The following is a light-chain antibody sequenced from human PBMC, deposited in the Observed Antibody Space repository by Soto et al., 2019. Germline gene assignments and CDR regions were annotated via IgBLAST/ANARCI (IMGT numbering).Light chain of an antibody. CDR1: QSISSW. Sequence: DIQMTQSPSTLSASVGERVTITCRASQSISSWLAWFQQKPGKAPRLLIYDVSTLEGGVPSRFSGSGSGTKFTLTISGLQPDDFATYYCQQYSSSWTFGQGTKVDIK. CDR2: DVS. J-gene: IGKJ1*01. V-gene: IGKV1-5*01. CDR3: QQYSSSWT.